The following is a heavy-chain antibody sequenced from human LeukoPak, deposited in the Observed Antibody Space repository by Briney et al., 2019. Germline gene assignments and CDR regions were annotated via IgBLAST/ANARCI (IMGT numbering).Heavy chain of an antibody. CDR3: ARIRRGWSQNWDY. J-gene: IGHJ4*02. Sequence: GGSLRLSCAASGFTCSSYWMSWVRQALGKGLEWVANIKQDGSEKCYVDSVKGRFTISRDNAKNSLYLQMNSLRAEDTAVYYCARIRRGWSQNWDYWGQGTLVTVSS. V-gene: IGHV3-7*01. CDR2: IKQDGSEK. D-gene: IGHD6-19*01. CDR1: GFTCSSYW.